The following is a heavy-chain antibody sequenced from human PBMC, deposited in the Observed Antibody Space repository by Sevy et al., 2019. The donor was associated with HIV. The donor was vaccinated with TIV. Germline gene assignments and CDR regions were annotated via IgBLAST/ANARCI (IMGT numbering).Heavy chain of an antibody. V-gene: IGHV3-74*01. CDR1: GFIPFTFSNYW. CDR3: AIAPDCGGVRCSHYYGMGV. Sequence: GGSLRLSCVVSGFIPFTFSNYWIHWVRQGPGKGLVWVSRIGPGGRGTTYADSVKGRFSVSRDNAKNTVYLQMNSLRPEDTAVYCCAIAPDCGGVRCSHYYGMGVWGQGTTVTVSS. D-gene: IGHD2-21*01. J-gene: IGHJ6*02. CDR2: IGPGGRGT.